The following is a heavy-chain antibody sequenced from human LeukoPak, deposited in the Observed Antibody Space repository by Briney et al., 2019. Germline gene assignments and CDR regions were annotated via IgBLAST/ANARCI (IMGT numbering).Heavy chain of an antibody. V-gene: IGHV3-23*01. CDR3: AKDRIAVAGTPPVFDY. J-gene: IGHJ4*02. CDR1: GFTFSSYA. Sequence: GGSLRLSCAASGFTFSSYAMSWVRQAPGKGLEWVSAISGSGGSTYYADSVKGRFTISRDNSKNTLYLQMNSLRAEDTAVYYCAKDRIAVAGTPPVFDYWGQGTLVTVSS. CDR2: ISGSGGST. D-gene: IGHD6-19*01.